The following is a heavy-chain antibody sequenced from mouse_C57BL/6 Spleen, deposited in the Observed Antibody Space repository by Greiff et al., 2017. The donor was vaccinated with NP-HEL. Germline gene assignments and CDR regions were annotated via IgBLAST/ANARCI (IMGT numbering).Heavy chain of an antibody. CDR1: GYTFTDYY. J-gene: IGHJ2*01. V-gene: IGHV1-26*01. CDR3: ARLYYGSSCDY. CDR2: INPNNGGT. D-gene: IGHD1-1*01. Sequence: VQLQQSGPELVKPGASVKISCKASGYTFTDYYMNWVKQSHGKSLEWIGDINPNNGGTSYNQKFKGKATLTVDKSSSTAYMELRSLTSEDSAVYYCARLYYGSSCDYWGQGTTLTVSS.